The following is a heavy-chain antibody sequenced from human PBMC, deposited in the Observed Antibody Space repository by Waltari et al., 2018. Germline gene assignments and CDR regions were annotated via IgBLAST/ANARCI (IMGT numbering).Heavy chain of an antibody. CDR2: RRYDRSNE. CDR3: AKGKIGQQLVRDFDY. D-gene: IGHD6-13*01. V-gene: IGHV3-30*02. Sequence: VQLVESGGGVVQPGGSLRLSCSASGFIFSNYAMHWVPPAPGKGLGWSSFRRYDRSNEYYADSVKGRFTISRDNSKNTLYLQMNSLRAEDTAVYYCAKGKIGQQLVRDFDYWGQGTLVTVSS. J-gene: IGHJ4*02. CDR1: GFIFSNYA.